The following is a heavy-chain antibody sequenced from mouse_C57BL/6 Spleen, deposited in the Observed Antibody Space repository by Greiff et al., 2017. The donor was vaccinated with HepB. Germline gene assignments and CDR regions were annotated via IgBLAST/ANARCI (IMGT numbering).Heavy chain of an antibody. CDR3: ARNRPLGRGYAMDY. J-gene: IGHJ4*01. V-gene: IGHV2-2*01. Sequence: VKLMESGPGLVQPSQSLSITCTVSGFSLTSYGVHWVRQSPGKGLEWLGVIWSGGSTDYNAAFISRLSISKDNSKSQVFFKMNSLQADDTAIYYCARNRPLGRGYAMDYWGQGTSVTVSS. CDR2: IWSGGST. CDR1: GFSLTSYG.